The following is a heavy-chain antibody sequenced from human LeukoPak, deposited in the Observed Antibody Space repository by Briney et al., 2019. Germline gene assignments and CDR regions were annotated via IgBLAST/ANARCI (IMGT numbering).Heavy chain of an antibody. CDR1: GYTLTELS. J-gene: IGHJ6*02. D-gene: IGHD6-19*01. Sequence: SVTVSFKVSGYTLTELSMHWVRQAPGKGMDWLGGFYPEDGETTYAQTFQGRVTMTEDKSTDTAYMELSSLRSEDRAVYYCATGTVAAVYYYYGMDVWGQGTTVTVSS. V-gene: IGHV1-24*01. CDR2: FYPEDGET. CDR3: ATGTVAAVYYYYGMDV.